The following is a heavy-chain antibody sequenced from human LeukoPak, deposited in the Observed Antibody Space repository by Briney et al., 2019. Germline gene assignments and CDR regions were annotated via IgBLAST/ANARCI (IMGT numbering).Heavy chain of an antibody. CDR3: ARNIAAAGNWRDWFDP. V-gene: IGHV4-59*01. J-gene: IGHJ5*02. Sequence: SETLSLTCTVSCGSISSYYWSWIRQPPGKGLEWIAYIYYSGSTNYNPSLKSRVTISVDTSKNQFSLKLSSVTAADTAVYYCARNIAAAGNWRDWFDPWGQGTLVTVSS. CDR1: CGSISSYY. CDR2: IYYSGST. D-gene: IGHD6-13*01.